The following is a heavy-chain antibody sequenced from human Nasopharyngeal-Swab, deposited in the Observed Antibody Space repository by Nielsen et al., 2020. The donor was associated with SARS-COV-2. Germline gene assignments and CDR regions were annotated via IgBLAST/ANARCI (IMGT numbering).Heavy chain of an antibody. CDR3: AKLSGSYYDLDY. CDR2: ISWNSGSI. Sequence: SLKISCAASGFTFDDYAMHWVRQAPGKGLEWVSGISWNSGSIGYADSVKGRFTISRDNAKNSLYLQMNSLRAEDTALYYCAKLSGSYYDLDYWGQGTLVTVSS. V-gene: IGHV3-9*01. D-gene: IGHD1-26*01. J-gene: IGHJ4*02. CDR1: GFTFDDYA.